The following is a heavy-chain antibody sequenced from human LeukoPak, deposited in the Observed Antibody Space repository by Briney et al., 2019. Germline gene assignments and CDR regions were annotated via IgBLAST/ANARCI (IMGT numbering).Heavy chain of an antibody. CDR2: IYHSGST. Sequence: SQTLSLTCAVSGGSISSGGYSWSWIRQPPGKGLEWIGYIYHSGSTYYNPSLKSRVTISVDTSKNQFSLKLSSVTAADTAVYYCAREESYDGSGSFGYWGQGTLVTVSS. D-gene: IGHD3-10*01. CDR3: AREESYDGSGSFGY. V-gene: IGHV4-30-2*05. J-gene: IGHJ4*02. CDR1: GGSISSGGYS.